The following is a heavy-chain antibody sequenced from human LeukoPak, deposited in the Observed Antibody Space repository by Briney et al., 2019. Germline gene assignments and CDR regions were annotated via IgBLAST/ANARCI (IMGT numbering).Heavy chain of an antibody. J-gene: IGHJ5*02. Sequence: SVKVSCKASGGTFSSYAISWVRQAPGQGLKWMGGIIPIFGTANYAQKFQGRVTITTDESTSTAYMELSSLRSEDTAVYYCARGTGVEMATISRDNWFDPWGQGTLVTVSS. CDR2: IIPIFGTA. CDR3: ARGTGVEMATISRDNWFDP. D-gene: IGHD5-24*01. CDR1: GGTFSSYA. V-gene: IGHV1-69*05.